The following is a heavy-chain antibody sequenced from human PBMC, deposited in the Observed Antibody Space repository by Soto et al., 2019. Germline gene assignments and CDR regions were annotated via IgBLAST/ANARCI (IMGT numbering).Heavy chain of an antibody. V-gene: IGHV4-30-4*01. CDR1: GGSISSGDYY. CDR2: IYYSGST. Sequence: PSETLSLTCTVSGGSISSGDYYWSWIRQPPGKGLEWIGYIYYSGSTYYNPSLKSRVTISVDTSKDQFSLKLSSVTAADTAVYYCASWSASPYYFDYWGQGTLVTVSS. CDR3: ASWSASPYYFDY. J-gene: IGHJ4*02. D-gene: IGHD3-3*01.